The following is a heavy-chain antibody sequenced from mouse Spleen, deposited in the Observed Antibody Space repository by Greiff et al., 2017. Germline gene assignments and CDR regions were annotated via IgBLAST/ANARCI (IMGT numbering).Heavy chain of an antibody. CDR1: GFTFSDYG. Sequence: EVKLMESGGGLVKPGGSLKLSCAASGFTFSDYGMHWVRQAPEKGLEWVAYISSGSSTIYYADTVKGRFTISRDNAKNTLFLQMTSLRSEDTAMYYCASGSLLDYWGQGTTLTVSS. CDR3: ASGSLLDY. D-gene: IGHD1-1*01. V-gene: IGHV5-17*01. CDR2: ISSGSSTI. J-gene: IGHJ2*01.